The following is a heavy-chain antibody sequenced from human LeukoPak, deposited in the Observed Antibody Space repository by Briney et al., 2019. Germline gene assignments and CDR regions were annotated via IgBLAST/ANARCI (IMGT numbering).Heavy chain of an antibody. J-gene: IGHJ4*02. CDR1: GFTFSNAW. D-gene: IGHD3-22*01. CDR3: TTDLLQYYYDSSGYYRDY. CDR2: IKSKTDGGTT. Sequence: GGSLRLSCAASGFTFSNAWMNWVRQAPGKGLEWIGRIKSKTDGGTTDYAAPVKGRFTIPRDDSKNTLYLQMNSLKTEDTAVYYCTTDLLQYYYDSSGYYRDYWGQGTLVTVSS. V-gene: IGHV3-15*07.